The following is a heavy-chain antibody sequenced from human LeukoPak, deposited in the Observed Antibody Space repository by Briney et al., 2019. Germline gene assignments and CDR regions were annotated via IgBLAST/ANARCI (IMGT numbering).Heavy chain of an antibody. CDR2: IIPILGIA. Sequence: ASVKFSCKASGGTFSSYAISWVRQAPGQGLEWMGRIIPILGIAIYAQKFQGRVTMTEDTSTDTAYMELSSLRSEDTAVYYCATPPKGHYYYYYMDVWGKGTTVTVSS. V-gene: IGHV1-69*04. CDR1: GGTFSSYA. J-gene: IGHJ6*03. CDR3: ATPPKGHYYYYYMDV.